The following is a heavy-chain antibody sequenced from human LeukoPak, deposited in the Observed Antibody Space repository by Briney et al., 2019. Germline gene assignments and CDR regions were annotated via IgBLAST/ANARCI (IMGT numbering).Heavy chain of an antibody. CDR2: INPNSGGT. V-gene: IGHV1-2*06. J-gene: IGHJ5*02. Sequence: ASVKVSCKASGYTFTGYYMHSVRQAPGQGLEWMGRINPNSGGTNYAQKFQGRVTMTRDTSISTAYMELSRLRSDDTAVYYRARDYEGITLNWFDPWGQGTLVTVSS. CDR1: GYTFTGYY. D-gene: IGHD3-10*01. CDR3: ARDYEGITLNWFDP.